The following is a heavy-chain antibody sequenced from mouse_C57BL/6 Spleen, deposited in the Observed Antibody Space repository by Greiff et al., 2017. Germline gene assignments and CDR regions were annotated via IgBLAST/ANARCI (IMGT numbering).Heavy chain of an antibody. Sequence: VQLQQSGAELVRPGASVKLSCKASGYTFTDYYINWVKQRPGQGLEWIARIYPGSGNTYYNEKFKGKATLTAEKSSSTAYMQLSSLTSEDSAVYFCARDYGSSWVYAMDYWGQGTSVTVSS. CDR3: ARDYGSSWVYAMDY. CDR1: GYTFTDYY. J-gene: IGHJ4*01. D-gene: IGHD1-1*01. V-gene: IGHV1-76*01. CDR2: IYPGSGNT.